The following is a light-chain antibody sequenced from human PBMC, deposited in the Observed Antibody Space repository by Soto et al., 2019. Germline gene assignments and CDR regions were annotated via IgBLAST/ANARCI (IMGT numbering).Light chain of an antibody. CDR2: GAS. CDR1: QSVSSSY. CDR3: QQYHTWPIT. V-gene: IGKV3-15*01. J-gene: IGKJ4*01. Sequence: EIVLTQSPGTLSLSPGERPTLSCRASQSVSSSYLAWYQHKPGQAPRLLISGASTGATGIPARFSGSGSGTEFTLTISSLQSEDCAIYYCQQYHTWPITFGGGTKVDI.